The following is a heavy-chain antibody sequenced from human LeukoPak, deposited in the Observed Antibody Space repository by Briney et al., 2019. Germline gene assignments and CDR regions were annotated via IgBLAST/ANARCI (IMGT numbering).Heavy chain of an antibody. V-gene: IGHV3-74*01. D-gene: IGHD2-2*02. CDR1: GYTFSSYW. Sequence: PGGSLRLSCAASGYTFSSYWMHWVRQAPGKGLVWVSRIDTDGSITSYADSVKGRFTISRDNAKNTLYLQMNSLRAEDTAVYYCARDSPHYCSRTSCYTGGVEYWGQGTLVTVSS. CDR2: IDTDGSIT. CDR3: ARDSPHYCSRTSCYTGGVEY. J-gene: IGHJ4*02.